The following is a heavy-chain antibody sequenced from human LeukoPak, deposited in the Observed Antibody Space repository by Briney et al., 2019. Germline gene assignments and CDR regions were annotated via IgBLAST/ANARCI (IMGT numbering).Heavy chain of an antibody. Sequence: GGSLRLSCAASGFTFSSYGIHWVRQAPGKGLEWVAIISYDGSYTSYADSVKGRFTISRDNSKNTLYLQMNSLRAEDTAVYYCARDLSSRYCIDYWGQGTLVTVSS. V-gene: IGHV3-30*19. CDR2: ISYDGSYT. CDR1: GFTFSSYG. D-gene: IGHD3-22*01. CDR3: ARDLSSRYCIDY. J-gene: IGHJ4*02.